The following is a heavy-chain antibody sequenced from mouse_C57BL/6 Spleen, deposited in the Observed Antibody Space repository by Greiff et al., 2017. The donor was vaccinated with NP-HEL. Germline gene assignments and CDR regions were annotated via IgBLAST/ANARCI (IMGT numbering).Heavy chain of an antibody. CDR2: IDPSDSYT. V-gene: IGHV1-50*01. CDR3: TRRTTVVAHWYFDV. J-gene: IGHJ1*03. CDR1: GYTFTSYW. Sequence: QVQLQQPGAELVKPGASVKLSSKASGYTFTSYWMQWVKQRPGQGLEWIGEIDPSDSYTNYNQKFKGKATLTVDTSSSTAYMQLSSLTSEDSAVYYCTRRTTVVAHWYFDVWGTGTTVTVSS. D-gene: IGHD1-1*01.